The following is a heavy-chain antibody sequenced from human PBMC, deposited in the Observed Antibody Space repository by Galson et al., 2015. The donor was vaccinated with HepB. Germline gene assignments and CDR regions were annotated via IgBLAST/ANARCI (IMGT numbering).Heavy chain of an antibody. CDR1: GFTFSDYY. CDR2: ISSSGSTI. Sequence: SLRLSCAASGFTFSDYYMSWIRQAPGKGLEWVSYISSSGSTIYYADSVKGRFTFSRDNAKNSLYLQMNSLRAEDTAVYYCATFGVVIMPNYYYYGMDVWGQGTTVTVSS. CDR3: ATFGVVIMPNYYYYGMDV. V-gene: IGHV3-11*01. D-gene: IGHD3-3*01. J-gene: IGHJ6*02.